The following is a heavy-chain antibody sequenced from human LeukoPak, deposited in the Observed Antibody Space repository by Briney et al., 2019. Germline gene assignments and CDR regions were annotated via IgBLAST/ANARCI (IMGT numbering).Heavy chain of an antibody. CDR3: TTDFNPQPYYYDSSGYFDY. CDR1: GFTFSNAW. CDR2: IKSKTDGWTT. V-gene: IGHV3-15*01. D-gene: IGHD3-22*01. J-gene: IGHJ4*02. Sequence: GGSLRLSCAASGFTFSNAWMSWVRQAPGKGLEWVGRIKSKTDGWTTDYAAPVKGRFTILRDDSKNTLYLQMNSLKTEDTAVYFCTTDFNPQPYYYDSSGYFDYWGQGTLVTVSS.